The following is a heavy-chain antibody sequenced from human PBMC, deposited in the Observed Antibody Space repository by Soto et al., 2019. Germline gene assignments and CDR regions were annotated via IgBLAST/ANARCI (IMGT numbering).Heavy chain of an antibody. CDR3: VREGSGYYDILTGSPRFFFDY. D-gene: IGHD3-9*01. Sequence: GESLKISCNGSGYSFTSYWISWVRQMPWKGLEWMGRIDPSDSYTNYSPSFQGHVTISADKSISTAYLQWSSLKASDTAMYYCVREGSGYYDILTGSPRFFFDYWGQGALVTVSS. CDR2: IDPSDSYT. CDR1: GYSFTSYW. V-gene: IGHV5-10-1*01. J-gene: IGHJ4*02.